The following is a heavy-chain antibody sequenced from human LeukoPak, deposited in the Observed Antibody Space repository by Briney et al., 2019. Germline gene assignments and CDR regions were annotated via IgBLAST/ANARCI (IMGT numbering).Heavy chain of an antibody. CDR1: GYTFTSYD. CDR3: AGESIAVAGTSVVDY. CDR2: MNPNSGNT. V-gene: IGHV1-8*01. J-gene: IGHJ4*02. D-gene: IGHD6-19*01. Sequence: ASVKVSCKASGYTFTSYDINWVRQATGQGLGWMGWMNPNSGNTGYAQKFQGRVTMTRNTSISTAYMELSSLRSEDTAVYYCAGESIAVAGTSVVDYWGQGTLVTVSS.